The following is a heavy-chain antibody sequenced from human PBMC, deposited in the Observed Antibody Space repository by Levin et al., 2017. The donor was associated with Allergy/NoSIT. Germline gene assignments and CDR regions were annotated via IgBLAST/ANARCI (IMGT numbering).Heavy chain of an antibody. V-gene: IGHV4-61*01. D-gene: IGHD3-10*01. CDR1: GGSVFSGSYY. J-gene: IGHJ6*02. CDR2: VCYSGST. CDR3: ARGLIITQGGSNYYYGVDG. Sequence: SQTLSLPCTVSGGSVFSGSYYWRWIRQPPGKGLEYIGYVCYSGSTNYNPSLKSRVTISMDTSKNQLSLKLSSVSAADTAVYYCARGLIITQGGSNYYYGVDGWGQGTPVTVSS.